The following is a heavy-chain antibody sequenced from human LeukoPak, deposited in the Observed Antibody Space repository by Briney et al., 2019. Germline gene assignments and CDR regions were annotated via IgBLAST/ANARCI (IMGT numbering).Heavy chain of an antibody. CDR1: GFTFSSYS. CDR3: ARDHGTGFLEWSRAFDI. D-gene: IGHD3-3*01. J-gene: IGHJ3*02. CDR2: ISSSSSYI. Sequence: GGSLILSCAASGFTFSSYSMNWVRQAPGKVLEWVSSISSSSSYIYYADSVKGRFTISRDNAKNSLYLQMNSLRGEDTAVYYCARDHGTGFLEWSRAFDIWGQGTMVTVSS. V-gene: IGHV3-21*01.